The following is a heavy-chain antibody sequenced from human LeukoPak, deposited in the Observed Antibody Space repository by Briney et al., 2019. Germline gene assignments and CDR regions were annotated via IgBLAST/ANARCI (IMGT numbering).Heavy chain of an antibody. CDR2: ISSSGSTI. CDR1: GFTFSSYA. J-gene: IGHJ4*02. CDR3: ARSIDFWTGFDY. D-gene: IGHD3/OR15-3a*01. Sequence: GGSLRLSCAASGFTFSSYAMHWIRQAPGKGLEWVSYISSSGSTIYYADSVKGRFTISRDNAKNSLYLQMNSLRAEDTAVYYCARSIDFWTGFDYWGQGTLVTVSS. V-gene: IGHV3-48*04.